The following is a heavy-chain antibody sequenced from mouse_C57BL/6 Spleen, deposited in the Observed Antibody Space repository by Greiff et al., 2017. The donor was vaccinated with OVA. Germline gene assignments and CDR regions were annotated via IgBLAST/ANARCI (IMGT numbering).Heavy chain of an antibody. CDR1: GYSITSGYY. D-gene: IGHD2-1*01. CDR2: ISYDGSN. Sequence: DVHLVESGPGLVKPSQSLSLTCSVTGYSITSGYYWNWIRQFPGNKLEWMGYISYDGSNNYNPSLKNRISITRDTSKNQFFLKLNSVTTEDTATYYCARYGNYFDYWGQGTTLTVSS. J-gene: IGHJ2*01. CDR3: ARYGNYFDY. V-gene: IGHV3-6*01.